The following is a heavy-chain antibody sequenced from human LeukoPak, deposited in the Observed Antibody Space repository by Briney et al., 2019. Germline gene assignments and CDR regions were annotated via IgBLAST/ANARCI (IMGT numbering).Heavy chain of an antibody. V-gene: IGHV4-61*01. Sequence: SETLSLTCTVSGGSVSSGSYYWSWIRQPPGKGLEWIGYIYYSGSTNYNPSLKSRVTISVDTSKNQFSLKLSYVTAADTAVYYCARDGGYSGSPAFDYWGQGTLVTVSS. J-gene: IGHJ4*02. D-gene: IGHD1-26*01. CDR2: IYYSGST. CDR1: GGSVSSGSYY. CDR3: ARDGGYSGSPAFDY.